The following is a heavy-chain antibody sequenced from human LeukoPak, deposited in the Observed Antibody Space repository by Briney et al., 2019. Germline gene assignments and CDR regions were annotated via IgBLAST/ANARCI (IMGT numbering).Heavy chain of an antibody. CDR1: GFTVNSNY. J-gene: IGHJ6*02. V-gene: IGHV3-53*05. D-gene: IGHD2-15*01. CDR3: ARDLVDCSGGSCPTQGSYGMDV. CDR2: LYSDGRT. Sequence: PGGSLRLSCAASGFTVNSNYMNWVRQAPGKGLEWVSVLYSDGRTYYADSVKGRFTISRDNVKNTLYVQMHSLRVEDTAVYYCARDLVDCSGGSCPTQGSYGMDVWGQGTTVTVSS.